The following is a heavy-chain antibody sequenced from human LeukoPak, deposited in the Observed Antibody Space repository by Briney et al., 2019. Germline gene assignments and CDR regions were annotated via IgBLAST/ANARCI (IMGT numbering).Heavy chain of an antibody. J-gene: IGHJ4*02. Sequence: GGSLRLSCAASGFIFSSYAMHWVRQAPGKGLEWVAVISYDGSNKYYADSVKGRFTISRDNSKNTLYLQMNSLRAEDTAVYYCARGELLTDYWGQGTLVTVSS. V-gene: IGHV3-30*01. CDR3: ARGELLTDY. CDR1: GFIFSSYA. CDR2: ISYDGSNK. D-gene: IGHD1-26*01.